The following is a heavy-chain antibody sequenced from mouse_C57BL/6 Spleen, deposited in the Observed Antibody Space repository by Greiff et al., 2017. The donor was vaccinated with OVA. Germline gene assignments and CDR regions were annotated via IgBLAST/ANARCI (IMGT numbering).Heavy chain of an antibody. CDR1: GFTFSSYA. CDR2: ISDGGSYT. CDR3: GRDGDDYGERGVAY. Sequence: EVKLVESGGGLVKPGGSLKLSCAASGFTFSSYAMSWVRQTPEKRLEWVATISDGGSYTYYPDNVKGRFTISRDNAKNNLYLQMSHLKSEDTAMYYGGRDGDDYGERGVAYWGQGTLVTVSA. J-gene: IGHJ3*01. V-gene: IGHV5-4*01. D-gene: IGHD2-4*01.